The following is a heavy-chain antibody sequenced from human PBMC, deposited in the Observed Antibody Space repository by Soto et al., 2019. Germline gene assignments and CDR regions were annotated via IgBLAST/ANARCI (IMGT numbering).Heavy chain of an antibody. CDR1: GYTFTSYY. J-gene: IGHJ5*02. CDR3: ARVELGYCSSTSCYSVWFDP. Sequence: ASVKVSCKASGYTFTSYYMHWVRQAPGQGLEWMGIINPSGGSTSYAQKFQGRVTMTTDTSTSTAYMELRSLRSDDTAVYYCARVELGYCSSTSCYSVWFDPWGQGTLVTVSS. CDR2: INPSGGST. D-gene: IGHD2-2*01. V-gene: IGHV1-46*01.